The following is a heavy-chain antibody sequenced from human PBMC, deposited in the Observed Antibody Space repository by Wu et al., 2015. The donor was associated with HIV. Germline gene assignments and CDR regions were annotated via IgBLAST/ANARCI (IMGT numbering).Heavy chain of an antibody. CDR1: GGTFSSYA. D-gene: IGHD1-26*01. J-gene: IGHJ6*02. CDR3: ASLVGWELTYHYYGMDV. V-gene: IGHV1-69*05. CDR2: IIPIFGTA. Sequence: QVQLVQSGAEVKKPGSSVKVSCKASGGTFSSYAISWVRQAPGQGLEWMGGIIPIFGTANYAQKFQGRVTITTDESTSTAYMELSSLRSEDTAVYYCASLVGWELTYHYYGMDVWGQGTTVTVSS.